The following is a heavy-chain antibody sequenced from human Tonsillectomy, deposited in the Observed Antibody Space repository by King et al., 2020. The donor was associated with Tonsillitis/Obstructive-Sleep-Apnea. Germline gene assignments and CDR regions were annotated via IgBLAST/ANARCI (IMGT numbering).Heavy chain of an antibody. V-gene: IGHV4-34*01. CDR2: INHSGST. CDR1: GGSFSGYY. CDR3: ARVQCSGGSCYFHY. Sequence: VQLQQWGAGLLKPSETLSLTCAVYGGSFSGYYWSWIRQPPGKGLEWIGEINHSGSTNYNPSLKSRVTISVDTSKNQFSLKLSSVTAADTAVYYCARVQCSGGSCYFHYWGQGTLVTVSS. J-gene: IGHJ4*02. D-gene: IGHD2-15*01.